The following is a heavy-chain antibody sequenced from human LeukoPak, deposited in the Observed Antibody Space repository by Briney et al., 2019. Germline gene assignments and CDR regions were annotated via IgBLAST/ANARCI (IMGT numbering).Heavy chain of an antibody. D-gene: IGHD5-12*01. CDR1: GGSISSGGYS. CDR3: ARSIGYDNGWYFDL. J-gene: IGHJ2*01. V-gene: IGHV4-30-2*01. CDR2: IYHSGST. Sequence: SETLSLTCAVSGGSISSGGYSWSWIRQPPGKGLEWIGYIYHSGSTYYNPSLKSRVTISVDRSKNQFSLKLSSVTAADTAVYYCARSIGYDNGWYFDLWGRGTLVTVSS.